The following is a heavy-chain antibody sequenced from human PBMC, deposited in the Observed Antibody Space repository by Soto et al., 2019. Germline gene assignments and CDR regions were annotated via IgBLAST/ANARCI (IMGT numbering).Heavy chain of an antibody. CDR3: ARDYAELPTFLDAFDI. CDR1: GYTFTSYA. V-gene: IGHV1-3*01. J-gene: IGHJ3*02. Sequence: ASVKVSCKASGYTFTSYAMHWVRQAPGQRLEWMGWINAGNGNTKYSQEFQGRVTITRDTSASTAYMELSSLRSEDTAVYYCARDYAELPTFLDAFDIWRQGAMVAVS. CDR2: INAGNGNT. D-gene: IGHD1-7*01.